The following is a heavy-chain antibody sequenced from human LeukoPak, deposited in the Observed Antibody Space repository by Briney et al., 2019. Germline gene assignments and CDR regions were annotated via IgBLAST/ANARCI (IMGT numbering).Heavy chain of an antibody. CDR1: GGTFSSYA. CDR3: ARDRDDCGGFIKDY. V-gene: IGHV1-69*01. Sequence: ASVKVSCKASGGTFSSYAISWVRQAPGQGLEWMGGIIPIFGTANYAQKFQGRVTITADESTSTAYMELSSLRSEDTAVYYCARDRDDCGGFIKDYWGQGTLVTVSS. J-gene: IGHJ4*02. D-gene: IGHD4-23*01. CDR2: IIPIFGTA.